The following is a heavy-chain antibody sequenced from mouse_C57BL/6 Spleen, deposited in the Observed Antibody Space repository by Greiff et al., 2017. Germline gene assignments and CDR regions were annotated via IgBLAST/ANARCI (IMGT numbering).Heavy chain of an antibody. CDR1: GYTFTSYW. D-gene: IGHD2-10*01. CDR2: IDPSDSYT. CDR3: ARSGLLSMDY. J-gene: IGHJ4*01. Sequence: QVQLQQPGAELVKPGASVKLSCKASGYTFTSYWMQWVKQRPGQGLEWIGEIDPSDSYTNYNQKFKGKATLTVDTSSSTAYMQLSSLTSEDSAVYYCARSGLLSMDYWGQGTSVTVSS. V-gene: IGHV1-50*01.